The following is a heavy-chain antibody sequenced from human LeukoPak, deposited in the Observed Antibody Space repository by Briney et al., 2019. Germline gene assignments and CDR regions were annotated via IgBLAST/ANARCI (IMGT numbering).Heavy chain of an antibody. CDR1: GYSLTELA. CDR2: SDPEDVKT. Sequence: ASVKVSCKFSGYSLTELAFHWVRLPHGTGIERKGVSDPEDVKTSFAEKFQGRVTFTEDTSTDTAFMELSRLRSDDTAVYYCATFQAYANSGHLRPYFDYWGQGTLVTVSS. D-gene: IGHD3-22*01. CDR3: ATFQAYANSGHLRPYFDY. J-gene: IGHJ4*02. V-gene: IGHV1-24*01.